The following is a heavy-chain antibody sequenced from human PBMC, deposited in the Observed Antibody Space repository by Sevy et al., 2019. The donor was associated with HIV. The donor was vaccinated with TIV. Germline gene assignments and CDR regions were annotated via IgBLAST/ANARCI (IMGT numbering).Heavy chain of an antibody. CDR1: GVSISTHS. D-gene: IGHD3-10*01. J-gene: IGHJ6*02. CDR2: IYYNGNA. Sequence: SETLSLTCTVSGVSISTHSWSWIRQPPGKGLEYIGYIYYNGNANYNPSFQSRVTISGDTSMNQLSLKLTSVTAADTAVYYRARDMDNFYGMDVWGQGTTVTVSS. V-gene: IGHV4-59*11. CDR3: ARDMDNFYGMDV.